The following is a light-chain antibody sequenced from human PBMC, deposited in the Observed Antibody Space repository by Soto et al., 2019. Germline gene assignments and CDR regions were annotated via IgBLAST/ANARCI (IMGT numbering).Light chain of an antibody. CDR1: QSIRTD. Sequence: TQSPATQSESPGERATLSCRASQSIRTDLAWYQQKSGQGPRLLIYDASTRATGIPARFSGSGSGTEFTLTISSLQSEDFAVYYCQQYNNWPPWTFGQGTKVDIK. V-gene: IGKV3D-15*01. J-gene: IGKJ1*01. CDR2: DAS. CDR3: QQYNNWPPWT.